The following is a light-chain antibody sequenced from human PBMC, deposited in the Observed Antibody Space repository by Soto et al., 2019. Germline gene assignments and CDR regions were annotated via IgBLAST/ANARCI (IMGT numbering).Light chain of an antibody. CDR1: QSVCSN. CDR3: QQGDT. CDR2: GAS. V-gene: IGKV3-15*01. J-gene: IGKJ1*01. Sequence: EIVMTQPPATLSLTPGKTTTLFCRACQSVCSNLAWYQQKPRQAPRLLICGASTSATGIPTRFSGCGSGTEFTLTISSLPSDDFAVYDCQQGDTFVQGTKVDIK.